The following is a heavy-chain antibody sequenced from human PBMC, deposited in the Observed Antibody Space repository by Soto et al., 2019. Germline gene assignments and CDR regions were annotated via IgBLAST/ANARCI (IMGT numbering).Heavy chain of an antibody. CDR3: AKDYPDYDYIWGSYRTDAFDI. CDR2: ISGRGGST. Sequence: GGSLRLSCAASGFTFSSYAMSWVRQAPGKGLEWVSAISGRGGSTYYADSVKGRFTISRDNSKNTLYLQMNSLRAEDTAVYYCAKDYPDYDYIWGSYRTDAFDIWGQGTMVTVSS. CDR1: GFTFSSYA. D-gene: IGHD3-16*02. J-gene: IGHJ3*02. V-gene: IGHV3-23*01.